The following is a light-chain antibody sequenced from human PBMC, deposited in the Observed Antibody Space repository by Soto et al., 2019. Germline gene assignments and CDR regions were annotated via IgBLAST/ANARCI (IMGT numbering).Light chain of an antibody. J-gene: IGKJ5*01. CDR1: QRVSSDF. CDR2: GAP. Sequence: EIVLTQSPATLSLSPGERAALSCRASQRVSSDFLGWYQHKPGQPPRLLIYGAPSRAPDIPDRFSGSGSWTDFTLTISRLEPEDFAVYYCQQYAGSPTFGQGTRLEIK. CDR3: QQYAGSPT. V-gene: IGKV3-20*01.